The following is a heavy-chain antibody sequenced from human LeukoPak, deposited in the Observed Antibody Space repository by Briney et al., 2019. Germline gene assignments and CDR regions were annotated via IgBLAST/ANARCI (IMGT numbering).Heavy chain of an antibody. CDR3: ARTGGTGDSSGYYDF. CDR2: ISYDGSNK. J-gene: IGHJ4*02. V-gene: IGHV3-30*14. D-gene: IGHD3-22*01. Sequence: GGSLRLSCAASGFTFSSYAMHWVRQNTGKGLEWVAAISYDGSNKRYAESVKGRFTISRDNSKNTLYLQMNSLRAEDTAVYYCARTGGTGDSSGYYDFWGQGTLVTVSS. CDR1: GFTFSSYA.